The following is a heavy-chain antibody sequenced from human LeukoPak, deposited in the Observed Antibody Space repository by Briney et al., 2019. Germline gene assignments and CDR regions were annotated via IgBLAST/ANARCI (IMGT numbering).Heavy chain of an antibody. Sequence: GGSLRLSCAASGFTFTSYEMNWVRQAPGKGLEWLSYISNSGSSTYYADSVKGRFTISRDNARNSLSLQMNSLRAEDTAIYYCARDTGSYTGMDVWGQGTTVTVTS. V-gene: IGHV3-48*03. CDR1: GFTFTSYE. CDR3: ARDTGSYTGMDV. D-gene: IGHD1-26*01. CDR2: ISNSGSST. J-gene: IGHJ6*02.